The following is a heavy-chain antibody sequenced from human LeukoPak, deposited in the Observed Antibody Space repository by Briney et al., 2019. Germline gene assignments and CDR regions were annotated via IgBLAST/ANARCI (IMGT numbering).Heavy chain of an antibody. CDR2: IGNSSYI. V-gene: IGHV3-21*01. Sequence: GGSLRLSCAASGFTFSRYSINWDRQAPGKGLEWVSCIGNSSYIYYADSVKGRFTISRDNAKNSLYLQMGNLRAEDTAVYYCARDVDIRGPAFDLWGQGAMVTVSS. D-gene: IGHD3-22*01. J-gene: IGHJ3*01. CDR3: ARDVDIRGPAFDL. CDR1: GFTFSRYS.